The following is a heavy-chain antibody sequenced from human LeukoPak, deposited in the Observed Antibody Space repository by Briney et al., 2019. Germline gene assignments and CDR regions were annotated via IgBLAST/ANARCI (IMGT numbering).Heavy chain of an antibody. CDR3: ARQSSGWYEFDH. CDR1: GGSISSYY. Sequence: SETLSLTCTVSGGSISSYYWSWIRQPPGKGLEWIGYIYYSGSTNYNPSLKSRVTISVDTSKNQFSLKLSSVTAADTAVYYCARQSSGWYEFDHWGQGTLVTVSS. V-gene: IGHV4-59*08. CDR2: IYYSGST. J-gene: IGHJ4*02. D-gene: IGHD6-19*01.